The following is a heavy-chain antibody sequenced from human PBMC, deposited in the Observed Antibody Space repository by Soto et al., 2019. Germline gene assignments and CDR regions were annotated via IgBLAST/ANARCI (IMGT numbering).Heavy chain of an antibody. CDR1: GFALSSSE. D-gene: IGHD2-2*01. Sequence: GGSLRLSCAASGFALSSSEMNWVRLAPGKGLEWLSWISSTHTTTHYADSVKGRFTISRDNAKNSLYLQMNSLRDEDTALYYCVRYCSTTLCNGVATRTFDYWGQGTLVTVSS. CDR3: VRYCSTTLCNGVATRTFDY. V-gene: IGHV3-48*03. J-gene: IGHJ4*02. CDR2: ISSTHTTT.